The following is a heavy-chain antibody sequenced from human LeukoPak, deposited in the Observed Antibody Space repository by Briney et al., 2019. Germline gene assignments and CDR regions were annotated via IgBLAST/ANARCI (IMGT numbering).Heavy chain of an antibody. CDR1: GGSISSYY. J-gene: IGHJ5*02. V-gene: IGHV4-59*01. D-gene: IGHD6-19*01. CDR2: FYHSGGT. Sequence: PSETLSLTCTVSGGSISSYYWNWIRQPPGKGLEWIGYFYHSGGTNYNPSLEGRVSMSVDTPKNQLFLKLTSVTAADTAMYYCAGGYSSGWYGGRNWFDPWGQGTLVTVSA. CDR3: AGGYSSGWYGGRNWFDP.